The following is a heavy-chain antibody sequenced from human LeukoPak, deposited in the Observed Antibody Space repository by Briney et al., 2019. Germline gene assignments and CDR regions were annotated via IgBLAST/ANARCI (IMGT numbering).Heavy chain of an antibody. CDR1: GGSISSSSYY. CDR2: IYYSRST. Sequence: SETLSLTRTVSGGSISSSSYYWGWIRQPPGKGLEWIGSIYYSRSTYYNPSLKSRVTISVDTSKNQFSLKLSSVTAADTAVYYCATVRYCSGGSCPFDYWGQGTLVTVSS. D-gene: IGHD2-15*01. V-gene: IGHV4-39*07. CDR3: ATVRYCSGGSCPFDY. J-gene: IGHJ4*02.